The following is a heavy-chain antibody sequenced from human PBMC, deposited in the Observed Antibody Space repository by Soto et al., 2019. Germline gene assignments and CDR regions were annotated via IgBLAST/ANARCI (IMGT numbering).Heavy chain of an antibody. CDR2: ISSSSSTI. J-gene: IGHJ3*02. D-gene: IGHD1-26*01. CDR3: ARDRVGATNKGDAFDI. V-gene: IGHV3-48*02. CDR1: GFTFSSYS. Sequence: GGSLRLSCAASGFTFSSYSMNWVRQAPGKGLEWASYISSSSSTIYYADSVKGRFTISRDNAKNSLYLQMNSLRDEDTAVYYCARDRVGATNKGDAFDIWGQGTMVTVSS.